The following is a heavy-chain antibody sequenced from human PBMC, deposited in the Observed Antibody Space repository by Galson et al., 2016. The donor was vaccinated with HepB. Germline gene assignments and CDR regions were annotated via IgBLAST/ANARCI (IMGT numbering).Heavy chain of an antibody. J-gene: IGHJ5*02. D-gene: IGHD3-10*01. CDR3: ARVVFGSVLIGHFDP. CDR2: ISYRGTT. Sequence: ETLSLTCNVSGDSITSSGYFWGWIRQPPGKGLEWIGAISYRGTTYDYPSLRSRLTVSVDTSKNQFSLKLSSVTAADTAVYYCARVVFGSVLIGHFDPWGQGALVTVSS. CDR1: GDSITSSGYF. V-gene: IGHV4-39*01.